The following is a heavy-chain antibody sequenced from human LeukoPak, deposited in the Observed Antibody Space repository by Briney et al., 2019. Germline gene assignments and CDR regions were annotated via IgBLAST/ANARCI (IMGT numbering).Heavy chain of an antibody. CDR3: ARELGGDYLVRYYMDV. CDR1: GYTFTSYG. J-gene: IGHJ6*03. CDR2: SSAYNGNT. V-gene: IGHV1-18*01. D-gene: IGHD4-17*01. Sequence: ASVKVSCKASGYTFTSYGISWVRQAPGQGLEWMGSSSAYNGNTNYAQKLQGRVTMTTDTSTSTAYMELRSLRSDDTAVYYCARELGGDYLVRYYMDVWGKGTTVTVSS.